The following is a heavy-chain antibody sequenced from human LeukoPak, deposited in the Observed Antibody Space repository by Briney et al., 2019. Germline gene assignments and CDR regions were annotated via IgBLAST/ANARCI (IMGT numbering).Heavy chain of an antibody. V-gene: IGHV4-39*07. Sequence: SETLSLTCTVSGDSFSSVTDYWAWIRQPPGKGLEWIASGDYGGGTYYNPSLESRVAISADMSKNQFSLKPTSVTGADTAVYYCAGERGEEYSSGWYKRNYFDNWGQGIRVTVSS. J-gene: IGHJ4*02. D-gene: IGHD6-19*01. CDR2: GDYGGGT. CDR3: AGERGEEYSSGWYKRNYFDN. CDR1: GDSFSSVTDY.